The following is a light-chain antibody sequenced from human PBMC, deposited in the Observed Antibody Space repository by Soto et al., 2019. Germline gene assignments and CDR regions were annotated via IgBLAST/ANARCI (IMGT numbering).Light chain of an antibody. J-gene: IGLJ2*01. CDR2: EDN. V-gene: IGLV6-57*04. CDR1: SGRIASNY. Sequence: NFMLTQPHSVSESPGKTVSISCTRSSGRIASNYVQWYQQRPGSAPTTVIYEDNQRPSGVPDRFSGSTDGSSNSASLTISGLPTEDEADYYCQSYDSSTVVFGGGTQLTVL. CDR3: QSYDSSTVV.